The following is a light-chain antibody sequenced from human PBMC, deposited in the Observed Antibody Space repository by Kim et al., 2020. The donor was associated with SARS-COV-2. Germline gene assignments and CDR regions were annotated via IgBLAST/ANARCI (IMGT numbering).Light chain of an antibody. V-gene: IGLV3-1*01. CDR1: KLGDKY. CDR2: KDS. Sequence: VSRGKTDRINGSRDKLGDKYDGWYQQKPGQAPVLVIYKDSKRPTGIPERFSGNNSGNTATLTISGTKAMDEAEYYCQAWDSRTVVCGGGKKLNVL. J-gene: IGLJ2*01. CDR3: QAWDSRTVV.